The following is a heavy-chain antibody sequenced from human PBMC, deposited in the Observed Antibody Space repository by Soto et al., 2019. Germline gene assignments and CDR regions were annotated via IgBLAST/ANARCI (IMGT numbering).Heavy chain of an antibody. J-gene: IGHJ4*02. CDR2: VSIGGST. Sequence: GGSLRLSCAAFGFTFSSYAVGWVRQGPGKGLEWVAVVSIGGSTHYADSVRGRFTISRDNSKNTLSLQMNSLTAEDTAVYFCAKRRGAGGHFDYWGQGALVTVSS. CDR3: AKRRGAGGHFDY. CDR1: GFTFSSYA. V-gene: IGHV3-23*01. D-gene: IGHD2-15*01.